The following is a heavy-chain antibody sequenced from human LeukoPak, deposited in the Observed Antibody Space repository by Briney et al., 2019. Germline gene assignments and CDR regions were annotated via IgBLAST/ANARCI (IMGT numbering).Heavy chain of an antibody. CDR3: ARAGITMVRGVTDNWFDP. D-gene: IGHD3-10*01. CDR2: LYYSGST. J-gene: IGHJ5*02. CDR1: GGSISRGGYF. Sequence: SQTLSLPCTVSGGSISRGGYFWRWIRQHPGKGLVCYGYLYYSGSTYYNQSLKSRVTISVDTSKTQFSVKLSSVTAADTGVYYCARAGITMVRGVTDNWFDPWGQGTLVTVSS. V-gene: IGHV4-31*03.